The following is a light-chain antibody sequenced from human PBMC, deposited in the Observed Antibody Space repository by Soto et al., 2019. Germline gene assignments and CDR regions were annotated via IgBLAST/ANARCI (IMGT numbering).Light chain of an antibody. CDR3: SSYTSSSPYV. J-gene: IGLJ1*01. Sequence: SALTQPASVSGSPGQSITISCTGTSSDVGGYNYVSWYQQHPGKARKLMIFDVSNRPSGVSNRFSGSKSGNTASLTISGLQAEDEADYYCSSYTSSSPYVFGTGTKVTVL. V-gene: IGLV2-14*01. CDR1: SSDVGGYNY. CDR2: DVS.